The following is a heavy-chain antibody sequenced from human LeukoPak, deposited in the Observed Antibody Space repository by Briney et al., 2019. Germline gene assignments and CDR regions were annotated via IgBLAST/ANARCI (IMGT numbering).Heavy chain of an antibody. CDR2: ISGSGGST. V-gene: IGHV3-23*01. CDR3: AKGQVLIWFGEPDAFDI. D-gene: IGHD3-10*01. CDR1: GFTFSSYA. J-gene: IGHJ3*02. Sequence: GGSLRLSCAASGFTFSSYAMSWVRQAPGKGLEWVAVISGSGGSTYYADSVKGRFTISRDNSKNTLYLQINSLRAEDTAVYYRAKGQVLIWFGEPDAFDIWGQRTMVTASS.